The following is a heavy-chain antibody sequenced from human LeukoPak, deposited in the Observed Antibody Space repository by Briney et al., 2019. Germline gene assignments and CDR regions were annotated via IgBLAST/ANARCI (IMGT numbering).Heavy chain of an antibody. V-gene: IGHV3-21*01. CDR3: ARDLGGYSYGSHFDY. CDR2: ITTSSSYI. J-gene: IGHJ4*02. CDR1: GFTFRTSG. Sequence: PGGSLRLSCAASGFTFRTSGMSWVRQAPGKGLEWVSSITTSSSYIYYADSVKGRFTISRDNAKNSLYLQMNSLRAEDTAVYYCARDLGGYSYGSHFDYWGQGTLVTVSS. D-gene: IGHD5-18*01.